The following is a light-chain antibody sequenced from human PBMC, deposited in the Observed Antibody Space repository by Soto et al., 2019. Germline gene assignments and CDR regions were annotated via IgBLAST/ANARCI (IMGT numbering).Light chain of an antibody. Sequence: QSVLTQPASVSGSPGQSITISCTGTSSDVGGYNYVSSYQQQSGKAPKLMIHEVSNRPSGVSSRFSGSKSGNTASLTISGLQAEDDADYYCSSYKSRSAYVVVIG. CDR1: SSDVGGYNY. J-gene: IGLJ1*01. CDR3: SSYKSRSAYV. V-gene: IGLV2-14*01. CDR2: EVS.